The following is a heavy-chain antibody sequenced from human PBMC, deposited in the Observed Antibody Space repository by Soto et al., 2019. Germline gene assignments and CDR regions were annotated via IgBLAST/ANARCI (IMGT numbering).Heavy chain of an antibody. CDR3: ASIGGDFGVVITDDYYDYGMDV. J-gene: IGHJ6*02. V-gene: IGHV1-2*02. CDR1: GYTFTGYY. CDR2: INPNSGGT. Sequence: QVQLVQSGAEVKKPGASVKVSCKASGYTFTGYYMHWVRQAPGQGLEWMGWINPNSGGTNYAQKFQGRVTMTRDTSISTAYMELSTLRTDDTAVYYCASIGGDFGVVITDDYYDYGMDVWGQGPTVTVSS. D-gene: IGHD3-3*01.